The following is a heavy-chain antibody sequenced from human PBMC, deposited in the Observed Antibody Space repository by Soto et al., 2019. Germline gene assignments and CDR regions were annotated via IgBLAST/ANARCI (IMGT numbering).Heavy chain of an antibody. CDR2: ISYDGSNK. J-gene: IGHJ6*02. V-gene: IGHV3-30*03. CDR1: GFTFSIYG. Sequence: PGGSLRLSCAASGFTFSIYGMHWVLQAPGKGLEWVAVISYDGSNKYYADSVKGRFTISRDNSKNTLYLQMNSLRAEDTAVYYCAGGQDDFGVVIPRLDYYYGMDVWGQGTTVTVSS. D-gene: IGHD3-3*01. CDR3: AGGQDDFGVVIPRLDYYYGMDV.